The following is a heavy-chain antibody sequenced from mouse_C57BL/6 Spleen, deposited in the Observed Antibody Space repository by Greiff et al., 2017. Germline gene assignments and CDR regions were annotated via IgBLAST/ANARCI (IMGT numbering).Heavy chain of an antibody. J-gene: IGHJ4*01. D-gene: IGHD4-1*01. V-gene: IGHV1-64*01. CDR2: IHPTSGST. CDR1: GYTFTSYW. CDR3: GTSWESVSAMAY. Sequence: QVQLQQPGAELVKPGASVKLSCKASGYTFTSYWMHWVKQRPGQGLEWIGMIHPTSGSTNYNQKFKSKATLTVDKSSSTAYMQLSSLTSEDAAVYYCGTSWESVSAMAYWGQGTSVTVSS.